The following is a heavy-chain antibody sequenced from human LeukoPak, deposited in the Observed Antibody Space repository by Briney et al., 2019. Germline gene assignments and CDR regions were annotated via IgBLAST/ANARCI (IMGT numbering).Heavy chain of an antibody. CDR3: ARDGYYDFWSGYSRGADY. V-gene: IGHV4-38-2*02. CDR2: IYHSGTT. J-gene: IGHJ4*02. Sequence: PSETLSLTCAVSGYSISSNHYWAWIRQPPGKGLEWIGSIYHSGTTHYNPSLKSRVTISVDTSKNPFSLKLNPVTAADTAVYYCARDGYYDFWSGYSRGADYWGQGTLVTVSS. D-gene: IGHD3-3*01. CDR1: GYSISSNHY.